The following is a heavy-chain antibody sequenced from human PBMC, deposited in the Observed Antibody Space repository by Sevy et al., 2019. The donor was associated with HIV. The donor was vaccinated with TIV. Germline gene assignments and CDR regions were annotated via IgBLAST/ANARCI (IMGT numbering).Heavy chain of an antibody. CDR3: ARRGGGSSPTSFDY. Sequence: GGSLRLSCAASGFSVSSNYMSWVRQAPGKGLEWVSGIYTGGSAYSADSVKGRFTISRDNSKNTLYLQMDSLRAEDTAVYYCARRGGGSSPTSFDYWGQGTLVTVSS. V-gene: IGHV3-53*01. CDR1: GFSVSSNY. J-gene: IGHJ4*02. D-gene: IGHD3-16*01. CDR2: IYTGGSA.